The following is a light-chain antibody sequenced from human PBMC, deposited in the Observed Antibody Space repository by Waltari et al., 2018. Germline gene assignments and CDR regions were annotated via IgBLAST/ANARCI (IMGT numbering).Light chain of an antibody. Sequence: ERVMTQSPDILSVSPGETVTLSCRASQSSSTNVAWYQHKPGQAPRLLIYNGATRDTGIPATFSGSGSGTEFTLTINSLQAEDVAIYYCQQYVTTPSLTFGGGTKVEL. CDR1: QSSSTN. V-gene: IGKV3-15*01. CDR3: QQYVTTPSLT. CDR2: NGA. J-gene: IGKJ4*01.